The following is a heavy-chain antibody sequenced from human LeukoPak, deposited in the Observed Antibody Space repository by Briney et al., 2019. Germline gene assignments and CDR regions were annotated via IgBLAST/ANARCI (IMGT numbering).Heavy chain of an antibody. V-gene: IGHV4-59*01. J-gene: IGHJ4*02. CDR3: ARVTGYMTEDYFDY. CDR2: IYYSGST. Sequence: GSLRLSCAASGFTFSNAWMTWVRQPPGKGLEWIGYIYYSGSTNYNPSLKSRVTISVDTSKNQFSLRLSSVTAADTAVYYCARVTGYMTEDYFDYWGQGTLITVSS. CDR1: GFTFSNAW. D-gene: IGHD6-13*01.